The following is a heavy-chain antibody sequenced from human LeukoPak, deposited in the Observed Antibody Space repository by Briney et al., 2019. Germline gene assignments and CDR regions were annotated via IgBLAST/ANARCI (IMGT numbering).Heavy chain of an antibody. CDR1: GYTFTSYG. J-gene: IGHJ6*03. CDR3: ARVVGLTGYSSSWYSGYYYYMDV. V-gene: IGHV1-69*06. Sequence: SVKVSCKASGYTFTSYGISWVRQAPGQGLEWMGGIIPTFGTANYAQKFQDRVTITADKSTSTAYMELSSLRSEDTAVYYCARVVGLTGYSSSWYSGYYYYMDVWGKGTTVTVSS. D-gene: IGHD6-13*01. CDR2: IIPTFGTA.